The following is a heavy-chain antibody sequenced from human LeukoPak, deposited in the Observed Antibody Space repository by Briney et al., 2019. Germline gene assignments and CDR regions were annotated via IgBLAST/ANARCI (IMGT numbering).Heavy chain of an antibody. J-gene: IGHJ4*02. CDR2: IYSGGST. V-gene: IGHV3-53*01. Sequence: GGSLRLSCAASGFTFSSYAMSWVRQAPGKGLEWVSVIYSGGSTYYADSVKGRFTISRDNSKNTLYLQMNSLRAEDTAVYYCAREIWAAAGSGYFDYWGQGTLVTVSS. CDR1: GFTFSSYA. D-gene: IGHD6-13*01. CDR3: AREIWAAAGSGYFDY.